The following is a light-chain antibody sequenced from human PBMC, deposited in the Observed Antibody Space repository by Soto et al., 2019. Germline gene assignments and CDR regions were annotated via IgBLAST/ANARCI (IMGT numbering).Light chain of an antibody. CDR3: QVWDSSSAPRKV. CDR2: YDS. Sequence: SYELTQPPSVSVAPGKTARITCGGNNIGSKSVHWYQQKPGQAPVLVIYYDSDRPSGIPERFSGSNSGNTATLTISRVEAGDEADYYCQVWDSSSAPRKVFGGGTKLTVL. CDR1: NIGSKS. J-gene: IGLJ2*01. V-gene: IGLV3-21*04.